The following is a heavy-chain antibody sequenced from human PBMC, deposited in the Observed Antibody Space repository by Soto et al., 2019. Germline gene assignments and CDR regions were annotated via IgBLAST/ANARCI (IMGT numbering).Heavy chain of an antibody. CDR2: ISSLSGNT. D-gene: IGHD4-17*01. J-gene: IGHJ5*02. CDR3: ARGTVTSGRGFGP. CDR1: HATFTGYT. Sequence: QVHLVQSETEVKEPGASVTVSCKTSHATFTGYTINWVRQAPGQGLEWLGWISSLSGNTYYARDFQGRLTMTTNTSATTAYMELRSLRSDGTAVYFCARGTVTSGRGFGPWGQGMLVTVSS. V-gene: IGHV1-18*04.